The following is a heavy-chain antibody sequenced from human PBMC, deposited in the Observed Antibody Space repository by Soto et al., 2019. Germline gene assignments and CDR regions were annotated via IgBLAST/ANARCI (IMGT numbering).Heavy chain of an antibody. CDR1: GYTFISYD. CDR2: MKPNTGDT. J-gene: IGHJ4*02. CDR3: ARGDGYRVDY. V-gene: IGHV1-8*01. D-gene: IGHD5-12*01. Sequence: QVQLVQSGTEVKKPGASVKVSCKASGYTFISYDINRVRQATGQGLEWMGWMKPNTGDTGYAQKFQGRVTMTRNTSINTANLELSSLRSDETAVYFCARGDGYRVDYWGQRTLVTVSS.